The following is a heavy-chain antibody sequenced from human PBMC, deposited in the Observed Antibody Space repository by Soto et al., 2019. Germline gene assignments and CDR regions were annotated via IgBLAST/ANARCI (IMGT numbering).Heavy chain of an antibody. Sequence: SETLSLTCTVSGGHLRSYYWSWIRQPPGKGLEWIGYIYYSGSTNYNPSLKSRVTISVDTSKNQFSLKLSSVTAADTAVYYCARRYGASFDYWGQGTLVTVSS. D-gene: IGHD4-17*01. CDR1: GGHLRSYY. V-gene: IGHV4-59*01. CDR2: IYYSGST. J-gene: IGHJ4*02. CDR3: ARRYGASFDY.